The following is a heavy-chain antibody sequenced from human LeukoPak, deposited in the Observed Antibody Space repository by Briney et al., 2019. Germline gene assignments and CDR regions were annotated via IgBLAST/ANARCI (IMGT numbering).Heavy chain of an antibody. CDR1: GGSISSYY. Sequence: PSETLSLSCTVSGGSISSYYWSWIRQPPGKGLEWIGYIYNSGSTNYNPSLKSRVTISVDTSKNQFSLKLSSVTAADTAVYYCAREGGSNWPFDYWGQRTLVTVSS. V-gene: IGHV4-59*01. J-gene: IGHJ4*02. D-gene: IGHD1-1*01. CDR3: AREGGSNWPFDY. CDR2: IYNSGST.